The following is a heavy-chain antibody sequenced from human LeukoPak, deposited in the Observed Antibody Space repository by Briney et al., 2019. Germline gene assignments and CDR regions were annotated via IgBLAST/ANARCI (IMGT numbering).Heavy chain of an antibody. J-gene: IGHJ3*02. CDR1: GGSFSGCY. Sequence: SETLSLTCAVYGGSFSGCYWSWIRQPPGKGLEWIGEINHSGSTNYNPSLKSRVTISVDTSKNQFSLKLSSVTAADTAVYYCASGGYGGNSDQDAFDIWGQGTMVTVSS. CDR3: ASGGYGGNSDQDAFDI. CDR2: INHSGST. D-gene: IGHD4-23*01. V-gene: IGHV4-34*01.